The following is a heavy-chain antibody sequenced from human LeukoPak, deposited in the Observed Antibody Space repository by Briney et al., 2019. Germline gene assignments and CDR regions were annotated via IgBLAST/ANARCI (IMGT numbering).Heavy chain of an antibody. CDR2: ISSSGSTI. D-gene: IGHD6-6*01. J-gene: IGHJ4*02. CDR3: ARDLRVVGSVSSPLDY. Sequence: GGSLRLSCAASGFTFSSYEMNWVRQAPGKGLEWVSYISSSGSTIYYADSVKGRFAISRDNARNSVFLQMNSLRVDDTAVYYCARDLRVVGSVSSPLDYWDQGTPVAVSS. V-gene: IGHV3-48*03. CDR1: GFTFSSYE.